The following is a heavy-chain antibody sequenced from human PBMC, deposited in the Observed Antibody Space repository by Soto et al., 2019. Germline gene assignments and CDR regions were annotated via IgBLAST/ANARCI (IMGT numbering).Heavy chain of an antibody. CDR1: GGSISSGGYS. CDR3: AREDRVYGAFDI. J-gene: IGHJ3*02. D-gene: IGHD3-16*01. V-gene: IGHV4-30-2*01. Sequence: QLQLQESGSGLVKPSQTLSLTCAVSGGSISSGGYSWSWIRQPPGKVLEWIGYVYHTGSTYYTPSLKSRVTISVDRSTNQFSLKLNSVTAADTALYYCAREDRVYGAFDIWGRGTMVTVSS. CDR2: VYHTGST.